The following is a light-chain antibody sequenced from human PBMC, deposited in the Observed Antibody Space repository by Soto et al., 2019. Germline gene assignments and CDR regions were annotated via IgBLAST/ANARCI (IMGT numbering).Light chain of an antibody. J-gene: IGLJ2*01. CDR3: AAWDDIVSGLV. Sequence: QSVLTQPPSASGTPGQTVTISCSGRSSNIGSNYVYWYQQLPGTAPRLLMYRADQRPSGVPDRFSGSKSGTSASLAIRGLRSEDEADYYCAAWDDIVSGLVFGGGTKVTVL. CDR1: SSNIGSNY. V-gene: IGLV1-47*01. CDR2: RAD.